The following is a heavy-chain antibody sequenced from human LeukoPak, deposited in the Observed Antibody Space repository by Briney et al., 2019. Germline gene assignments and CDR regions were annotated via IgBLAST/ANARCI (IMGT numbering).Heavy chain of an antibody. D-gene: IGHD2-8*01. CDR3: ARQVYSSNFDY. V-gene: IGHV4-39*01. Sequence: SETLSLTCTVSGGSISSSSYYWGWIRQPPGKGLEWIGSIYYSGSTYYNPSLKSRVTISVDTSKNQFSPKLSSVTAADTAVYYCARQVYSSNFDYWGQGTLVTVSS. CDR2: IYYSGST. J-gene: IGHJ4*02. CDR1: GGSISSSSYY.